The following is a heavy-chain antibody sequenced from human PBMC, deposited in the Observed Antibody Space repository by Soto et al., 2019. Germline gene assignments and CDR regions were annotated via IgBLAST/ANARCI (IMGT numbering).Heavy chain of an antibody. CDR1: GFTFSSYW. V-gene: IGHV3-74*01. CDR2: INSDGSST. J-gene: IGHJ4*02. CDR3: ARGDLDGYKNTPFDY. Sequence: GGSLRLSCAASGFTFSSYWMHWVRQAPGKGLVWVSRINSDGSSTSYADSVKGRFTISRDNAKNTLYLQMNSLRAEDTAVYYCARGDLDGYKNTPFDYWGQGTLVTVSS. D-gene: IGHD5-12*01.